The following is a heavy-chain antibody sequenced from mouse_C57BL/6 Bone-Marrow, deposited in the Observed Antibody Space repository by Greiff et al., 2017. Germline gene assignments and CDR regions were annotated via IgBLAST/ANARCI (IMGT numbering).Heavy chain of an antibody. D-gene: IGHD1-2*01. V-gene: IGHV1-50*01. CDR2: IDPSDSYT. Sequence: QVQLQQPGAELVKPGASVKLSCKASGYTFTSYWMQWVKQRPGQGLEWIGEIDPSDSYTNYNQKFKGKATLTVDTSSSTAYMQLSSLTSEDSAVYYCARLSLQGFAYWGQGTLVTVSA. CDR3: ARLSLQGFAY. CDR1: GYTFTSYW. J-gene: IGHJ3*01.